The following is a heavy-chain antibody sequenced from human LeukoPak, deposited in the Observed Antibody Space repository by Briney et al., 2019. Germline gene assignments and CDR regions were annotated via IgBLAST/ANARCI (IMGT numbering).Heavy chain of an antibody. D-gene: IGHD2-2*01. J-gene: IGHJ3*02. CDR3: ARVHCSSTSCYGDDAFDI. CDR2: IYTSGST. Sequence: PSETLSLTCTVPGGSISSYYWSWIRQPAGKGLEWIGRIYTSGSTNYNPSLKSRVTISVDTSKNQFSLKLSSVTAADTAVYYCARVHCSSTSCYGDDAFDIWGQGTMVTVSS. V-gene: IGHV4-4*07. CDR1: GGSISSYY.